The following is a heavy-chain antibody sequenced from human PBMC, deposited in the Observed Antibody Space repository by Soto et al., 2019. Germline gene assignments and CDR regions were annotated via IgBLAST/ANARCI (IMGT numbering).Heavy chain of an antibody. CDR1: GYTFTSYA. V-gene: IGHV1-18*01. CDR3: ARGTFYSSFIPFDY. CDR2: ISAYNGNT. J-gene: IGHJ4*02. D-gene: IGHD6-6*01. Sequence: ASVKVSCKASGYTFTSYAMHWVRQAPGQRLEWMGWISAYNGNTNYAQKLQGRVTMTTDTSTSTAYMELRSLRSDDTAVYYCARGTFYSSFIPFDYWGQGTLVTVSS.